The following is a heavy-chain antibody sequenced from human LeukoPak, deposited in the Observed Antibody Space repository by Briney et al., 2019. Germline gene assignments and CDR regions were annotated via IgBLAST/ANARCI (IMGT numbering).Heavy chain of an antibody. J-gene: IGHJ4*02. CDR3: AREPKWGDGYNIDY. D-gene: IGHD5-24*01. V-gene: IGHV1-2*06. Sequence: EASVKVSCKASGYTFTGYYLHWVRQAPGQGLEWMGRINPNSGGTTYAQKFQGRVTMTRDTSISTAYMELSSLRSDDTAVYYCAREPKWGDGYNIDYWGQGTLVTVSS. CDR1: GYTFTGYY. CDR2: INPNSGGT.